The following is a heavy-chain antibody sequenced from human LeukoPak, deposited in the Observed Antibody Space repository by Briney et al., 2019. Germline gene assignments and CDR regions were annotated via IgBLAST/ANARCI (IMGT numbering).Heavy chain of an antibody. V-gene: IGHV3-33*01. CDR1: GLTLTCHG. CDR2: IWYDGSNK. CDR3: ARDPIAAVRFDY. D-gene: IGHD6-25*01. Sequence: RSGGSLSLSRAPSGLTLTCHGMLGVRPPPGKGLEGGEVIWYDGSNKYYADSVKGRFTISRDNSKNTLYLQMNSLRAEDTAVYYCARDPIAAVRFDYWGQGTLVTVSS. J-gene: IGHJ4*02.